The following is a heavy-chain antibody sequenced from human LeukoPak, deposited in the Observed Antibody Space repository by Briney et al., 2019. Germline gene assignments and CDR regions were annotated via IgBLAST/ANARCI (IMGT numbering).Heavy chain of an antibody. Sequence: ASVKVSCKASGYTFTSYDINWVRQATGQGLEWMGWMNPNSGNTGYAQKFQDRVTMTRDTSISAPDMELSRLRSADTAVYYCARALPVTPIAPGYFLDYWGQGTLVTVSS. CDR1: GYTFTSYD. J-gene: IGHJ4*02. D-gene: IGHD4-11*01. CDR2: MNPNSGNT. V-gene: IGHV1-8*01. CDR3: ARALPVTPIAPGYFLDY.